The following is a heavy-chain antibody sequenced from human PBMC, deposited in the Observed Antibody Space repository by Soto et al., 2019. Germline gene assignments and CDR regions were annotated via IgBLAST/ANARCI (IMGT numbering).Heavy chain of an antibody. D-gene: IGHD5-18*01. CDR2: INAYNDNT. CDR1: GYTFTNNG. V-gene: IGHV1-18*01. J-gene: IGHJ4*02. CDR3: ARAIAGGYGHTVWDS. Sequence: QVQLVQSGAEVKKPGASLKVSCKTFGYTFTNNGIAWVRQAPGQGLEWMAWINAYNDNTDFAQKFHGIVTLTRDTSTKTAYMERRSLRSEDTAVYYCARAIAGGYGHTVWDSWGQGTLFTVSS.